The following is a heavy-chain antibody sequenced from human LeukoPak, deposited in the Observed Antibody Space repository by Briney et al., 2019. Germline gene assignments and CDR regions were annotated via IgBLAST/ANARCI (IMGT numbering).Heavy chain of an antibody. CDR3: AKAMTIFRDFDY. Sequence: PGGSLRLSCAASGFTFSSYAMNWVRQAPGKGLEWVSAISGSGGGTYYADSVKGRFTISRDNSKNTLYLQMNSLRAEDTAVYYCAKAMTIFRDFDYWGQGTLVTVSS. CDR2: ISGSGGGT. J-gene: IGHJ4*02. CDR1: GFTFSSYA. V-gene: IGHV3-23*01. D-gene: IGHD3-9*01.